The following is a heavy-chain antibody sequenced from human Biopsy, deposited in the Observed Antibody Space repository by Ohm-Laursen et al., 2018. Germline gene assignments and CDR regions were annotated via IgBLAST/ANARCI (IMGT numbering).Heavy chain of an antibody. J-gene: IGHJ4*02. Sequence: GASVKVSCNASGYSFTNHDINWVRQAPGQGLEWMGWISPYNDKTSYPPKLQDRVTMTADTSTNTAHMELRSLRSDDTAVYYCARVFCTSTTCYGLLDNWGQGTLVTVSS. CDR2: ISPYNDKT. V-gene: IGHV1-18*01. CDR3: ARVFCTSTTCYGLLDN. CDR1: GYSFTNHD. D-gene: IGHD2/OR15-2a*01.